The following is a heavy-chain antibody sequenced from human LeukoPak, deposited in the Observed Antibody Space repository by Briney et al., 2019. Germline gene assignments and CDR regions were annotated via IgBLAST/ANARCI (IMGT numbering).Heavy chain of an antibody. CDR1: GGSISSGDYY. V-gene: IGHV4-30-4*01. Sequence: PSQTLSLTCTVSGGSISSGDYYWSWIRQPLGKGLEWIGYIYYSGSTYYNPSLKSRVTISVDTSKNQFSLKLSSVTAADTAVYYCARFLGETQEWLSYYFDYWGQGTLVTVSS. CDR3: ARFLGETQEWLSYYFDY. D-gene: IGHD5-24*01. CDR2: IYYSGST. J-gene: IGHJ4*02.